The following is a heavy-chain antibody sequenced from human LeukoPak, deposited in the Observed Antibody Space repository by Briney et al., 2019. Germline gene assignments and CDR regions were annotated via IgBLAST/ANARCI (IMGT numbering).Heavy chain of an antibody. D-gene: IGHD2-8*02. Sequence: GRSLRLSCAASGFTFDDYAMHWVRQAPGKGLEWVSGISWNSGSIGYADSVKGRFTISRDNAKNSLYLQMNSLRAEDTASYYCARGFTRTGVLKWFDPWGQGTLVTVSS. V-gene: IGHV3-9*01. CDR2: ISWNSGSI. CDR3: ARGFTRTGVLKWFDP. CDR1: GFTFDDYA. J-gene: IGHJ5*02.